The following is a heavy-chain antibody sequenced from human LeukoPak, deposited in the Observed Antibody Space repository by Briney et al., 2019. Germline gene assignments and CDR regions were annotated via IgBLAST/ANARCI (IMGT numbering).Heavy chain of an antibody. J-gene: IGHJ4*02. V-gene: IGHV3-21*01. D-gene: IGHD4-17*01. CDR1: GFSFSSHT. CDR3: ARGGITDYGDYSSFDY. CDR2: ISSYNTHI. Sequence: PGGSLRLSCAASGFSFSSHTMIWVRQAPGKGLEWVSSISSYNTHIYYADSVKGRFTISRDNAKNSLFLQMNSLRAEDTGVCYCARGGITDYGDYSSFDYWGQGTLLTVSS.